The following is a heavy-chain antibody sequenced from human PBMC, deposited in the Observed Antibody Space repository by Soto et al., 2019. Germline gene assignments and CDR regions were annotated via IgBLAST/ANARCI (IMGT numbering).Heavy chain of an antibody. D-gene: IGHD4-17*01. CDR3: AKHGDYRRFDY. Sequence: GGSLRLSCAASGFTFSSYGMHWVRQAPGKGLEWVSAISGGGGSTYYADSVKGRFTISRDNSKNTLYLQMNSLRAEDTAVYYCAKHGDYRRFDYWGQGTLVTVSS. CDR1: GFTFSSYG. CDR2: ISGGGGST. J-gene: IGHJ4*02. V-gene: IGHV3-23*01.